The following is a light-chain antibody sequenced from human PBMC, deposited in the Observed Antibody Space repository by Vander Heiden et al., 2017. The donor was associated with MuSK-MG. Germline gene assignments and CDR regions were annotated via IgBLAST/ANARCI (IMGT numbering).Light chain of an antibody. Sequence: QSVLTQPPSASGTPGQRVTISCSGSSSNIGSNTVNWYQQPPGTAPKLLIYSNNQRPSGVPDRFSGSKSGTSASLAISGLQSEDEADYYCAAWDDSLNGPRWVFGGGTKLTVL. CDR2: SNN. CDR3: AAWDDSLNGPRWV. CDR1: SSNIGSNT. V-gene: IGLV1-44*01. J-gene: IGLJ3*02.